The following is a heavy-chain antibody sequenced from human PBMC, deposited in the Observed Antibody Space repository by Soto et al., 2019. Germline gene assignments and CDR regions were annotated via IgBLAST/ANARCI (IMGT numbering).Heavy chain of an antibody. Sequence: PGGSLRLCCAASGFTFSSYGMHWVRQAPGKGLEWVAVISYDGSNKYYADSVKGRFTISRDNSKNTLYLQMNSLRAEDTAVYYCANERYSRSSPDFDYWGQGT. CDR3: ANERYSRSSPDFDY. CDR1: GFTFSSYG. CDR2: ISYDGSNK. V-gene: IGHV3-30*18. J-gene: IGHJ4*02. D-gene: IGHD6-6*01.